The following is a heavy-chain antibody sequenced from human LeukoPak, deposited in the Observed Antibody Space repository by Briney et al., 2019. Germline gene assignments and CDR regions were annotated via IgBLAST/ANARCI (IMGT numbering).Heavy chain of an antibody. CDR2: IIPIFGTA. D-gene: IGHD2-2*01. J-gene: IGHJ6*03. V-gene: IGHV1-69*05. Sequence: SVKVSCKASGGTFSSYAISWVRQAPGRGLEWMGGIIPIFGTANYAQKFQGRVTITTDESTSTAYMELSSLRSEDTAVYYCARAILKYCSSTSCPYPYYYYYMDVWGKGTTVTVSS. CDR3: ARAILKYCSSTSCPYPYYYYYMDV. CDR1: GGTFSSYA.